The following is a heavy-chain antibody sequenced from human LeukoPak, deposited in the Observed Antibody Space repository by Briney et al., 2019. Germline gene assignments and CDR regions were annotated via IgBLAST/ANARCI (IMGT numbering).Heavy chain of an antibody. Sequence: ASVKVSCKASGGTFSCYAISWVRQAPGQGLEWMGGIIPIFGTANYAQKFQGRVTITADESTSTAYMELSSLRSEDTAVYYCARGNYDFWSGYYTGSWFDPWGQGTLVTVSS. CDR1: GGTFSCYA. D-gene: IGHD3-3*01. J-gene: IGHJ5*02. CDR2: IIPIFGTA. CDR3: ARGNYDFWSGYYTGSWFDP. V-gene: IGHV1-69*01.